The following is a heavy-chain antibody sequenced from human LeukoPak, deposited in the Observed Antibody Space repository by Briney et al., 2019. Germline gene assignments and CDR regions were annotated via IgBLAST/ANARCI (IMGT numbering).Heavy chain of an antibody. D-gene: IGHD3-22*01. CDR2: ISSSSSTI. Sequence: GGSLRLSCAASGFTFSSYSMNWVRQAPGKGLEWVSYISSSSSTIYYANSVKGRFTISRDNAKNSLYLQMNSLRAEDTAVYYCARDRGGDYDSSGYPDYYYYMDVWGKGTTVTVSS. J-gene: IGHJ6*03. V-gene: IGHV3-48*01. CDR1: GFTFSSYS. CDR3: ARDRGGDYDSSGYPDYYYYMDV.